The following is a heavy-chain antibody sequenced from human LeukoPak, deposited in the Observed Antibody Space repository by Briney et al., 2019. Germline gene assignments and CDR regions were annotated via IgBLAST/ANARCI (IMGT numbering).Heavy chain of an antibody. J-gene: IGHJ4*02. Sequence: GGSLRLSCAASGFTFSSYSMNWVRQAPGKGLEWVSSISSSSSYIYYADSVKGRFTISRDNAKNSLCLQMNSLRAEDTAVYYCARDFWADSDDYNLPFDYWGQGTLVTVSS. CDR2: ISSSSSYI. D-gene: IGHD5-24*01. CDR3: ARDFWADSDDYNLPFDY. CDR1: GFTFSSYS. V-gene: IGHV3-21*01.